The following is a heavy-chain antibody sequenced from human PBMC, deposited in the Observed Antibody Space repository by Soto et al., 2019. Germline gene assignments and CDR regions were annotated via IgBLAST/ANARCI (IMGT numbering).Heavy chain of an antibody. V-gene: IGHV1-2*02. Sequence: ASVKVSCKASGYTFTGHYIHWVRQAPEQGPEWMGEIGPESGATRYAQKFQGRVTMTMDMSITTVYMELTNLSPDDTAVYYCGRGRSGQIGVFYWGQGTPVTVSS. CDR1: GYTFTGHY. J-gene: IGHJ4*02. D-gene: IGHD5-12*01. CDR3: GRGRSGQIGVFY. CDR2: IGPESGAT.